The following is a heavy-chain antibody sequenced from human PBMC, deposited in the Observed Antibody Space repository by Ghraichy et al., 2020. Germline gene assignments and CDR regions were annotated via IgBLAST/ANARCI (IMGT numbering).Heavy chain of an antibody. CDR2: INPSNGNT. Sequence: ASVKVSCKASRYTFTAYHMHWVRQAPGQGLEWMGVINPSNGNTGYAQKFQDRITLTRDTSTSTVYMELSSLKSEDTAIYYCAKPRPLYNERFWYGMDVWGQGTTVTVSS. D-gene: IGHD1-14*01. CDR1: RYTFTAYH. V-gene: IGHV1-46*01. CDR3: AKPRPLYNERFWYGMDV. J-gene: IGHJ6*02.